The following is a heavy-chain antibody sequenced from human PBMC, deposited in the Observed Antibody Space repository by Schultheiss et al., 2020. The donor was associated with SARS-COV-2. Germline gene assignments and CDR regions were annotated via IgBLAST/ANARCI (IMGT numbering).Heavy chain of an antibody. D-gene: IGHD6-19*01. CDR1: GFTFSNYA. J-gene: IGHJ4*02. CDR3: ARDQWPGMGQFDY. Sequence: GESLKISCAASGFTFSNYAMHWVRQAPGKGLEWVAVISYDGSHKDYADSVRGRFTISRDNSKNTLYLQMNSLRAEDTALYYCARDQWPGMGQFDYWGQGTLVTVSS. CDR2: ISYDGSHK. V-gene: IGHV3-30*01.